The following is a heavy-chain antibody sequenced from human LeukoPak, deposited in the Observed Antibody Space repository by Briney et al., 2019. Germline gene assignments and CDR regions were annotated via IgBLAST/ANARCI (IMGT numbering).Heavy chain of an antibody. V-gene: IGHV3-53*04. D-gene: IGHD1-14*01. Sequence: GGSLRLSCAASGFSVNSNYMSWVRQAPGKGLEWVLVIYSGGSAYYADSVKGRFTISRHISKNTLYLQMNSLRAEDTAVYYCARAGPYDAFGIWGQGTMVTVSS. CDR3: ARAGPYDAFGI. J-gene: IGHJ3*02. CDR1: GFSVNSNY. CDR2: IYSGGSA.